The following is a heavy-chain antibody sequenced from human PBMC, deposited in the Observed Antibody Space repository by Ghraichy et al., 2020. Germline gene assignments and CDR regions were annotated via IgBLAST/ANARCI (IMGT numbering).Heavy chain of an antibody. CDR2: INSDGSST. CDR3: AREDDIVVVPAAISGYYYGMDV. D-gene: IGHD2-2*02. V-gene: IGHV3-74*01. J-gene: IGHJ6*02. CDR1: GFTFSSYW. Sequence: GESLNISCAASGFTFSSYWMHWVRQAPGKGLVWVSRINSDGSSTSYADSVKGRFTISRDNAKNTLYLQMNSLRAEDTAVYYCAREDDIVVVPAAISGYYYGMDVWGQGTTVTVSS.